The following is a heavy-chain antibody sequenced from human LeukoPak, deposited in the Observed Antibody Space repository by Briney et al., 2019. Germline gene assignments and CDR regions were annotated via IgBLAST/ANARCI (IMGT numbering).Heavy chain of an antibody. CDR1: GGSISSYY. D-gene: IGHD2-15*01. V-gene: IGHV4-59*01. CDR3: ARPYCSGGSCYHFDY. CDR2: IYYSGST. Sequence: SETLSLTCTVSGGSISSYYWNWIRQPPGKGLEWIGYIYYSGSTNYNPSLKSRVTISVNPSKNQFSLKLSSVTAANTAVYYCARPYCSGGSCYHFDYRGQGTLVTVSS. J-gene: IGHJ4*02.